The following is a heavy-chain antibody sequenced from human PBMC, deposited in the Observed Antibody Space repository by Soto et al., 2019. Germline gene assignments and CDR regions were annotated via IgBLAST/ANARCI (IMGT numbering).Heavy chain of an antibody. CDR2: INPSGGST. V-gene: IGHV1-46*01. CDR1: GYTFTSYY. J-gene: IGHJ5*02. D-gene: IGHD5-12*01. CDR3: AKGGGYVGWFDP. Sequence: QVQLVQSGAEVKKPGASVKVSCKASGYTFTSYYMHWVRQAPGQGLEWMGIINPSGGSTSYAQKFQGRVTMTRDTSTSTVYMALSSLRSEYTAVYYCAKGGGYVGWFDPWGQGTLVTVSS.